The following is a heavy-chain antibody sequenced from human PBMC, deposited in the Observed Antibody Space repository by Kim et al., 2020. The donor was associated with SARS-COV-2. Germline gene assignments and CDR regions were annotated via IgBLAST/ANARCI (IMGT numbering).Heavy chain of an antibody. CDR2: IYYSGST. CDR1: GGSISSSSYY. V-gene: IGHV4-39*01. Sequence: SETLSLTCTVSGGSISSSSYYWGWIRQPPGKGLEWIGSIYYSGSTYYNPSLKSRVTISVDTSKNQFSLKLSSVTAADTAVYYCASQQLGHFDIWGQGTMVTVSS. J-gene: IGHJ3*02. CDR3: ASQQLGHFDI. D-gene: IGHD6-13*01.